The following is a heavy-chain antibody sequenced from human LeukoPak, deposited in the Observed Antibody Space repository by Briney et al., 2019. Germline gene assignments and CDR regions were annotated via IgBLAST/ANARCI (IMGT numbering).Heavy chain of an antibody. J-gene: IGHJ4*02. D-gene: IGHD5-24*01. CDR1: GFTFSSYR. Sequence: GGSLRLSCTASGFTFSSYRMHWVRQAPGKGLVWVSRINSDGGSTSYADSVKGRFTISRDNAKNTLYLQMNSLRAEETAVYYCARRIQGMAPYYFDYWGQGTLVTVSS. CDR3: ARRIQGMAPYYFDY. V-gene: IGHV3-74*01. CDR2: INSDGGST.